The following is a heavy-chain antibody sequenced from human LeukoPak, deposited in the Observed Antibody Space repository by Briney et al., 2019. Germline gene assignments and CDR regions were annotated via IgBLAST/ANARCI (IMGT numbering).Heavy chain of an antibody. J-gene: IGHJ4*02. Sequence: GGSLRLSCVVSGLTFSSSWMDWVRQPPGKGLEWVASINPDGNKKYSADSVKGRFTISRDNAENSLYLQMNSLRVEDTAFYYCARDLAYSRLDYWGQGMLVTVSS. CDR1: GLTFSSSW. D-gene: IGHD4-11*01. CDR3: ARDLAYSRLDY. V-gene: IGHV3-7*01. CDR2: INPDGNKK.